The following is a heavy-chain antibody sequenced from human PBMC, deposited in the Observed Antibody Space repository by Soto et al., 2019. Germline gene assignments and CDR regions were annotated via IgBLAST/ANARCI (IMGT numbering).Heavy chain of an antibody. CDR3: ARDDIVVVVAASGRFDP. V-gene: IGHV1-18*01. J-gene: IGHJ5*02. CDR1: GYTFTSYG. Sequence: GASVKVSCKASGYTFTSYGISWVRQAPGQGLEWMGWISAYNGNTNYAQKLQGRVTMTTDTSTSTAYMELRSLRSDDTAVYYCARDDIVVVVAASGRFDPWGQGTLVTVSS. CDR2: ISAYNGNT. D-gene: IGHD2-15*01.